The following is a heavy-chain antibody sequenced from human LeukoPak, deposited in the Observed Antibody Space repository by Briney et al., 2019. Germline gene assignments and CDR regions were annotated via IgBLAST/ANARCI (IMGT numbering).Heavy chain of an antibody. V-gene: IGHV3-66*01. CDR3: ARSFCTSVSCPKGHYYYVMDV. CDR2: IYSGGST. Sequence: PGGSVTLSCVASGFILSTNYMSWVRQAPGKGLEGVSVIYSGGSTYYADSVNGRFTISRDNSKNSLYLQMNSLRAEDTAVYYCARSFCTSVSCPKGHYYYVMDVWGQGTTVTVSS. CDR1: GFILSTNY. J-gene: IGHJ6*02. D-gene: IGHD2-8*02.